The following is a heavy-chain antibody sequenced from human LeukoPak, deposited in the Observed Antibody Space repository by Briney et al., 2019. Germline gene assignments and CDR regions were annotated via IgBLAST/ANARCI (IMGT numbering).Heavy chain of an antibody. CDR2: IRNRAYSYTT. CDR3: ARDWHWYGDYDY. V-gene: IGHV3-72*01. D-gene: IGHD4-17*01. Sequence: PGGSLRLSCAASGFTFSSNSMNWARQAPGKGLEWVGRIRNRAYSYTTDYAAPVKGRFTISRDDSKNSLYLHMSSLRTEDTAVYYCARDWHWYGDYDYWGQGTLVTVSS. CDR1: GFTFSSNS. J-gene: IGHJ4*02.